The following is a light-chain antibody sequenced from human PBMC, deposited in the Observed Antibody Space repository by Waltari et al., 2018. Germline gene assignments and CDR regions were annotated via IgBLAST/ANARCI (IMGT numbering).Light chain of an antibody. J-gene: IGKJ5*01. Sequence: EIVLTQSPATLSLSPGERATLSCRASQSVSNYLAWYQQKPGQAPRLLIYGASNRVTGIPARFSCSGSGTDFTLTISSLEPGDFAVYYCQQRSNPITFGQGTRLEIK. CDR2: GAS. CDR3: QQRSNPIT. CDR1: QSVSNY. V-gene: IGKV3-11*01.